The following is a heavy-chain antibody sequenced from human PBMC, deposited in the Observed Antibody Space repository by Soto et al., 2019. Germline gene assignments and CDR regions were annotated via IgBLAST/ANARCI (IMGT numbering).Heavy chain of an antibody. CDR3: AREYSSDNELTTFDFDY. Sequence: GASVKVSCKASGYTFTSYGISWVRQAPGQGLEWMGWISAYNGNTNYAQKLQGRVTMTTDTSTSTAYMELRSLRSDDTAVYYCAREYSSDNELTTFDFDYWGQGTLVTVSS. D-gene: IGHD6-19*01. CDR1: GYTFTSYG. CDR2: ISAYNGNT. V-gene: IGHV1-18*01. J-gene: IGHJ4*02.